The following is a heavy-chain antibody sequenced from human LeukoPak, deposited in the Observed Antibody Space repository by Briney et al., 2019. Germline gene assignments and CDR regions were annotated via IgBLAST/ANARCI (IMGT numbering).Heavy chain of an antibody. J-gene: IGHJ4*02. Sequence: PGGSLRLSCAASGFIFSSYAMSWVRQAPGKGLEWVSVVSGSGGTTYFADSVKGRFTLSRDNSENTLYLQMNSLRGEDTAVYFCAKRDYYDSSGYAPLFDYWGQGTLVTVSP. CDR2: VSGSGGTT. CDR3: AKRDYYDSSGYAPLFDY. V-gene: IGHV3-23*01. D-gene: IGHD3-22*01. CDR1: GFIFSSYA.